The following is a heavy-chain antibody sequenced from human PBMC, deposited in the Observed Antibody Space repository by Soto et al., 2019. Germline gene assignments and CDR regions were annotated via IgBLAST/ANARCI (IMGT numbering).Heavy chain of an antibody. V-gene: IGHV3-30-3*01. J-gene: IGHJ4*02. CDR3: VKSERSVAGLFDY. Sequence: GGSLRLSCAASGFTFSSYAMHWVRQAPGKGLEWVAVISYDGSNKYYADSVKGRFTISRDNSKNTLYLQMNSLRAEDTAVYYCVKSERSVAGLFDYWGQGTLVTVSS. CDR2: ISYDGSNK. CDR1: GFTFSSYA. D-gene: IGHD6-19*01.